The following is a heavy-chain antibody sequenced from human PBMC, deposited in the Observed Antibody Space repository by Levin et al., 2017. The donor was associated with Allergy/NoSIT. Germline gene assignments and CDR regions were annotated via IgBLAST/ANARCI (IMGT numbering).Heavy chain of an antibody. V-gene: IGHV4-30-4*01. J-gene: IGHJ4*02. CDR2: IYLTGAT. Sequence: SETLSVTCTVSGGSLSSGDYYWTWIRQPPGKGLEWIGYIYLTGATYYNPSLMSRLTMSVDTSKNQFSLKLNSVTVADTAVYYCGRGNRGIDYWGQGTLVTVAS. CDR3: GRGNRGIDY. D-gene: IGHD6-13*01. CDR1: GGSLSSGDYY.